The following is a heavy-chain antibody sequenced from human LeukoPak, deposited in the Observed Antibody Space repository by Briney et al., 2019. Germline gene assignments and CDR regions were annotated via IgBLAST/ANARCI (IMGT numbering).Heavy chain of an antibody. CDR1: GYTFTSYY. Sequence: ASVKVSCKASGYTFTSYYMHWVRQAPGQGLEWMGIINPSGGSTSYAQKFQGRVTMTRDTSTSTVYMELSSLRSEDTAVCYCASSGHVDTAMEQWGQGTLVTVSS. V-gene: IGHV1-46*01. J-gene: IGHJ4*02. CDR3: ASSGHVDTAMEQ. CDR2: INPSGGST. D-gene: IGHD5-18*01.